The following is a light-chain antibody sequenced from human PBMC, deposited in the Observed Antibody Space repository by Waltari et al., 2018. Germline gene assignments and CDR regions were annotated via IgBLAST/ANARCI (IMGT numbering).Light chain of an antibody. CDR3: QSYDTSLSVV. J-gene: IGLJ2*01. Sequence: QSVLTQPPSVSGAPGQMVTISCTGTGSNLAARLATHWYQQLPGKAPRLLIYGVNTRPLGVPDRFFGSQSGTSASLAIIGLQAEDEGDYYCQSYDTSLSVVFGGGTKLTVL. V-gene: IGLV1-40*01. CDR1: GSNLAARLA. CDR2: GVN.